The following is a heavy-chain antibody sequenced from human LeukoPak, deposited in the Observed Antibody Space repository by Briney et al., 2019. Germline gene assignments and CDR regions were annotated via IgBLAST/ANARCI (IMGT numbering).Heavy chain of an antibody. D-gene: IGHD3-3*01. CDR2: ISSSSSYI. CDR1: GFTFSSYS. J-gene: IGHJ4*02. V-gene: IGHV3-21*01. Sequence: GGSLRLSCAASGFTFSSYSMNWVRQAPGKGLEWVSSISSSSSYIYYADSVKGRFTISRDNAKNSLYLQMNSLRAEDTAVYYCARVATYYDFWSGYYREYYFDYWGQGTLVTVPS. CDR3: ARVATYYDFWSGYYREYYFDY.